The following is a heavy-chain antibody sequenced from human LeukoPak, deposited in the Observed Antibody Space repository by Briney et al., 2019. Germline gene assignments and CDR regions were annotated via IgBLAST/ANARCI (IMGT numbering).Heavy chain of an antibody. D-gene: IGHD3-10*01. CDR1: GFTFSSYG. Sequence: GRSLRLSCAASGFTFSSYGMHWVRQAPGKGLEWVAVISYDGSNKYYADSVKGRFTISRDNSKNTLYLQMNSLRAEDTAVYYCAKGDDGSGSYYVDYWGQGTLVTVSS. V-gene: IGHV3-30*18. CDR2: ISYDGSNK. CDR3: AKGDDGSGSYYVDY. J-gene: IGHJ4*02.